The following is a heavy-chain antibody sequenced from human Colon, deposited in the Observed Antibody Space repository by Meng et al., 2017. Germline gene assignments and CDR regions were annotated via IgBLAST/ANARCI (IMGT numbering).Heavy chain of an antibody. CDR1: GFTFSGSD. V-gene: IGHV3-73*01. D-gene: IGHD3-3*02. CDR2: IRSKTDTYAT. CDR3: TVFSRGHI. Sequence: GESLKISCVVSGFTFSGSDVHWVRQASGKGLEWVGRIRSKTDTYATAFAASVKGRFTISSDDSKNTAYLQVNSLKTEDTAVYYCTVFSRGHIWGQGTMVTVSS. J-gene: IGHJ3*02.